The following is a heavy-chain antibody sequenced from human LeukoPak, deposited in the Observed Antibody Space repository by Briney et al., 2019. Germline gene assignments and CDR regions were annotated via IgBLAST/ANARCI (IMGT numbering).Heavy chain of an antibody. CDR2: IYYSGST. D-gene: IGHD4-17*01. V-gene: IGHV4-59*01. Sequence: SETLSLTCTVSGGSISSYYWSWIRQPPGKGLEWIGYIYYSGSTNYNPSLKSRVTISVDTSKNQFSLKLSSVTAADTAVYYCARHLGYGDYYYYGMDVWGQGTTVTVSS. CDR1: GGSISSYY. CDR3: ARHLGYGDYYYYGMDV. J-gene: IGHJ6*02.